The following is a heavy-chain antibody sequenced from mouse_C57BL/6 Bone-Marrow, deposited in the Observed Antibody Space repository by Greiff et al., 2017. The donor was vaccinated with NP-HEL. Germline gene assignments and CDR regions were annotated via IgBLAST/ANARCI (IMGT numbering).Heavy chain of an antibody. J-gene: IGHJ3*01. CDR3: ARDVTTDAY. CDR2: SRNKANDYTT. V-gene: IGHV7-1*01. CDR1: GFTFSDFY. Sequence: EVKLMESGGGLVQSGRSLRLSCATSGFTFSDFYMEWVRQAPGKGLEWIAASRNKANDYTTEYSASVKGRFIVSRDTSQSILYLQMNALRAEDTAIYYCARDVTTDAYWGQGTLVTVSA. D-gene: IGHD2-12*01.